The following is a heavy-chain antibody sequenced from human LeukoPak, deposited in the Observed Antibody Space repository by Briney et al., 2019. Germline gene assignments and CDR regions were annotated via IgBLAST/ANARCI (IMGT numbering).Heavy chain of an antibody. CDR3: ARESRDGNFDL. D-gene: IGHD5-24*01. V-gene: IGHV4-59*01. CDR2: IYYSVST. J-gene: IGHJ2*01. CDR1: GGSISSYY. Sequence: PSETLSLTCTVSGGSISSYYWSWIRQPPGKGLEWIGYIYYSVSTNYNPSLKSRVTISVDTSKNQFSLKLSSVTAADTAVYYCARESRDGNFDLWGRGTLVTVSS.